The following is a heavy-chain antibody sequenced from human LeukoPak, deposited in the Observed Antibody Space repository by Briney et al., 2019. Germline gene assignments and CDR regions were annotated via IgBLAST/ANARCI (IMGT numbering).Heavy chain of an antibody. J-gene: IGHJ4*02. CDR2: IIPIFGTA. CDR3: ARGGVLMVYAPKFDY. Sequence: SVKVSCKASGGTFSSYAISWVRQAPGQGLGWMGGIIPIFGTANYAQKFQGRVTITADKSTSTAYMGLSSLRSEDTAVYYCARGGVLMVYAPKFDYWGQGTLVTVSS. CDR1: GGTFSSYA. V-gene: IGHV1-69*06. D-gene: IGHD2-8*01.